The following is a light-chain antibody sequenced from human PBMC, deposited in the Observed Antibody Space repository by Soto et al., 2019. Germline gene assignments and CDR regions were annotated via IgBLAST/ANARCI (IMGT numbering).Light chain of an antibody. CDR2: EVR. V-gene: IGLV2-14*01. Sequence: QSALTQPASVSGSPGQSITISCSGTRRDVGAYNLVSWYQQPPGKAPQLLIYEVRNRPSAISSRFSGSRSGNTASLTISSLLPEDEADYYCSAYTSRSTLVFGGGTKLTVL. J-gene: IGLJ2*01. CDR1: RRDVGAYNL. CDR3: SAYTSRSTLV.